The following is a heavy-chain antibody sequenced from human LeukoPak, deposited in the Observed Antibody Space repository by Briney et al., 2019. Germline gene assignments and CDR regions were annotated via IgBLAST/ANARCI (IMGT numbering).Heavy chain of an antibody. V-gene: IGHV3-66*01. D-gene: IGHD3-22*01. CDR2: IYSGGST. CDR1: GFTVSSNY. Sequence: GGSLRLSCAASGFTVSSNYMSWVRQAPGKGLEWVSVIYSGGSTYYADSVKGRFTISRDNSKNTLYLQMNSLRAEDTAVYYCAKSGYYFDTSGYSGYFDYWGQGTLVTVSS. CDR3: AKSGYYFDTSGYSGYFDY. J-gene: IGHJ4*02.